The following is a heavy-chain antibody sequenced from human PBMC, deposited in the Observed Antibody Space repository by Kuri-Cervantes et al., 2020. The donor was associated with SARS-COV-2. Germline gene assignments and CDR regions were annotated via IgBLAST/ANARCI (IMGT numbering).Heavy chain of an antibody. CDR2: ISAYNGNT. D-gene: IGHD3-22*01. Sequence: SVKVSCKASGGTFSSYAISWVRQAPGQGLEWMGWISAYNGNTNYAQKLQGRVTITADESTSTAYMELSSLRSEDTAVYYCASRAIYYYDSSGYQLYTMDVWGQGTTVTVSS. CDR3: ASRAIYYYDSSGYQLYTMDV. CDR1: GGTFSSYA. V-gene: IGHV1-69*13. J-gene: IGHJ6*02.